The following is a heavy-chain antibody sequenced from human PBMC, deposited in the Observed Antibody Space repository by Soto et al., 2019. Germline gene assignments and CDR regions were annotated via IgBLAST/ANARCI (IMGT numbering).Heavy chain of an antibody. V-gene: IGHV1-3*01. J-gene: IGHJ4*02. CDR3: ARGDGYYYFDY. D-gene: IGHD3-22*01. Sequence: QVQPVQSGAEVKKPGASVKVSCKASGYTFTSYAMHWVRQAPGQRLEWMGWINAGNGNTRYSQKFQGRVTITRDTSASTAYMELSSLRSEDTAVYYCARGDGYYYFDYWGQGTLVTVSS. CDR2: INAGNGNT. CDR1: GYTFTSYA.